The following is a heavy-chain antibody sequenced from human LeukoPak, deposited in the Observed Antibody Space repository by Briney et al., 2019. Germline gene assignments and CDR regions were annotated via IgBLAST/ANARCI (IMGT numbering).Heavy chain of an antibody. CDR2: IRGDEGDK. D-gene: IGHD4-17*01. Sequence: RSLRLSCAASGFTFSSYGMHWVRQAPGKGLEWVSNIRGDEGDKNSVDSVKGRFTISRDNAKKSLYLQMNSLRVEDTAVYYCARDVGGALDYWGQGTLVTVSS. J-gene: IGHJ4*02. CDR1: GFTFSSYG. CDR3: ARDVGGALDY. V-gene: IGHV3-7*03.